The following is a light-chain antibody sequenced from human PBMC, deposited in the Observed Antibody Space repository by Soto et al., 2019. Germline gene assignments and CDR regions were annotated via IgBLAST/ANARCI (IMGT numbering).Light chain of an antibody. J-gene: IGKJ4*01. CDR2: SAS. Sequence: IQLTQSPSSLSASVGDSVTIVCRASESISDYLNWYQLKSGEAPKVLIYSASTLRGGVPSRFSCTGSGTEFTLTISSLQPEDVATYYCQQTFSHLLSFGGGTTVEIK. CDR3: QQTFSHLLS. CDR1: ESISDY. V-gene: IGKV1-39*01.